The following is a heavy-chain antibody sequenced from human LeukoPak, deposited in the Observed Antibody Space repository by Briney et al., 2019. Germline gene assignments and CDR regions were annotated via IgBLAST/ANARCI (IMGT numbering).Heavy chain of an antibody. V-gene: IGHV3-21*01. J-gene: IGHJ4*02. Sequence: GGSLRLSCAASGFTFSSYSMTWVRQAPGKGLEWVSSISSSSSYIYYADSVKGRFTISRDNAKNSLYLQMNSLRAEDTAVYYCASFYCGGDCYSDYWGQGTLVTVSS. CDR2: ISSSSSYI. D-gene: IGHD2-21*02. CDR3: ASFYCGGDCYSDY. CDR1: GFTFSSYS.